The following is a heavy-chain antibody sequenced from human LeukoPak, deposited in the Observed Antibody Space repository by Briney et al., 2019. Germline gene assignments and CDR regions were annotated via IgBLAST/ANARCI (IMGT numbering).Heavy chain of an antibody. Sequence: PSETLSLTCAVYGGSFSGYYWSWIRQPPGKGLEWIGEINHSGSTNYNPSLKSRVTISVDTSKNQFSLKLSSVTAADTAVYYCARGQEYSSSEDYYYGMDVWGQGTTVTVSS. D-gene: IGHD6-6*01. J-gene: IGHJ6*02. V-gene: IGHV4-34*01. CDR2: INHSGST. CDR1: GGSFSGYY. CDR3: ARGQEYSSSEDYYYGMDV.